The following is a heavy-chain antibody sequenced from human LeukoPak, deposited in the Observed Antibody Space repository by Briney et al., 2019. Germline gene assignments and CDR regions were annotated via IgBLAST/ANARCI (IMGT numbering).Heavy chain of an antibody. Sequence: GGSLRLSCAASGFNVNTNYMTWVRQAPGKGLEWVSIIYSGGGTYYADSVKGRFTISRGNSKNTLYLEMNSLRAEDMAVYYCTRDPRNKGFDPWGQGTLVTVSS. CDR3: TRDPRNKGFDP. CDR2: IYSGGGT. V-gene: IGHV3-66*01. CDR1: GFNVNTNY. D-gene: IGHD1/OR15-1a*01. J-gene: IGHJ5*02.